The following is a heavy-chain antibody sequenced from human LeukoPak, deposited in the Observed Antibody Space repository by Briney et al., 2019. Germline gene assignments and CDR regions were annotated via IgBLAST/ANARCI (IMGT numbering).Heavy chain of an antibody. CDR3: ARPRGFGVFDY. Sequence: SVKVSCKASGGTFSSYAISWVRQAPGQGLEWMGRIIPILGIANYAQKFQGRVTITADKSTSTAYMELSSLRSEDTAVYYCARPRGFGVFDYWGQGTLVTVSS. J-gene: IGHJ4*02. CDR1: GGTFSSYA. CDR2: IIPILGIA. D-gene: IGHD3-3*01. V-gene: IGHV1-69*04.